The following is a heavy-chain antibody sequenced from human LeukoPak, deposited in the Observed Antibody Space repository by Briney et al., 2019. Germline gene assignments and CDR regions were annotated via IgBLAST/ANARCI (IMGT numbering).Heavy chain of an antibody. D-gene: IGHD4-17*01. J-gene: IGHJ4*02. Sequence: GSLRLSCAASGFTFSSYGMHWVRQAPGKGLEWVAVISYDGSNKYYADSVKGRFTISRDNSKNTLYLQMNSLRAEDTAVYYCAKDRTTALGYYFDYWGQGTLVTVSS. CDR2: ISYDGSNK. CDR3: AKDRTTALGYYFDY. CDR1: GFTFSSYG. V-gene: IGHV3-30*18.